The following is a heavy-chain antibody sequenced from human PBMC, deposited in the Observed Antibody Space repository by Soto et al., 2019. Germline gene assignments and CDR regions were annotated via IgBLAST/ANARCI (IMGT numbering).Heavy chain of an antibody. CDR3: ARDKSETAWGLTILEDAFDI. CDR2: ISAYNGNT. D-gene: IGHD3-3*01. V-gene: IGHV1-18*01. J-gene: IGHJ3*02. Sequence: ASVKVSCTASGYRFTSYGISWVRQAPGQGLEWMGWISAYNGNTNYAQKLQGRVTMTTDTSTSTAYMELRSLRSDDTAVYYCARDKSETAWGLTILEDAFDIWGQGTMVTVSS. CDR1: GYRFTSYG.